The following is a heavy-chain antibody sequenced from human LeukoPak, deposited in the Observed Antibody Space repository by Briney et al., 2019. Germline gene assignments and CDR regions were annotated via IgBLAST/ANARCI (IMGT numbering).Heavy chain of an antibody. CDR2: ISPNSGGT. D-gene: IGHD1-26*01. Sequence: ASVKVSCKASGYTFTGYYMHWVRQAPGQGLQWMGWISPNSGGTNYAQKFQGRVTMTRDTSISTAYMELSSLRSEDTAVYYCATVQWELLSVAFDIWGQGTMVTVSS. J-gene: IGHJ3*02. CDR1: GYTFTGYY. CDR3: ATVQWELLSVAFDI. V-gene: IGHV1-2*02.